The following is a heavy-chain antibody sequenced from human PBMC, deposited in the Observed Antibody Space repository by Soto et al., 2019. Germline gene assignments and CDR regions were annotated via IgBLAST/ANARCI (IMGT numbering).Heavy chain of an antibody. CDR2: IWYDGSNK. V-gene: IGHV3-33*01. Sequence: QVQLVESGGGVVQPGRSLRLSCAASGFTFSSYGMHWVRQAPGKGLEWVAVIWYDGSNKYYADSVKGRFTISRDNSKNTLDLQMNSLRAEDTAVYYCAREGPSSDSWYVWYFDYWGQGSLVTVSS. J-gene: IGHJ4*02. CDR1: GFTFSSYG. D-gene: IGHD6-13*01. CDR3: AREGPSSDSWYVWYFDY.